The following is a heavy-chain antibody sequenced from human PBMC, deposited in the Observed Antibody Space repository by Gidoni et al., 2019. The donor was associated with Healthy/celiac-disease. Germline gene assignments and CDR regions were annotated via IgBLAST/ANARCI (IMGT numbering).Heavy chain of an antibody. V-gene: IGHV3-7*01. J-gene: IGHJ6*02. Sequence: EVQLVESGGGLVQPGGSMRLYWAASGFTFSSYWLSWVRQALGKGLVWVANIKQDGSEKYYVDSVKGRFTISRDNAKNSLYLQMNSLRAEDTAVYYCARDMYGSGWYYYYGMDVWGQGTTVTVSS. CDR3: ARDMYGSGWYYYYGMDV. D-gene: IGHD6-19*01. CDR2: IKQDGSEK. CDR1: GFTFSSYW.